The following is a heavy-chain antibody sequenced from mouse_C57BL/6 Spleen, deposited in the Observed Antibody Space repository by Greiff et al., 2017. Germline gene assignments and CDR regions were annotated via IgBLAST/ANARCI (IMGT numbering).Heavy chain of an antibody. CDR2: IYPGDGDT. Sequence: QVQLQQSGPELVKPGASVKISCKASGYAFSSSWMNWVKQRPGKGLEWIGRIYPGDGDTNYNGKFKGKATLTADKSSSTAYMHLSSLTSEDSAVYFCGAQLGRVASFAYWGQGTLVTVAA. V-gene: IGHV1-82*01. CDR1: GYAFSSSW. J-gene: IGHJ3*01. D-gene: IGHD4-1*02. CDR3: GAQLGRVASFAY.